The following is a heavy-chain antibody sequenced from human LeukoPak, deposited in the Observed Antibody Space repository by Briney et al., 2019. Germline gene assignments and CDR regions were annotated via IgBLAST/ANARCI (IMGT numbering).Heavy chain of an antibody. V-gene: IGHV4-34*01. Sequence: SETLSLTCAVYGGSFSDYYWSWIRQVPGKGLEWIGEVNHSGSTNYNPSLKSRVTISVYTSKNHFSLKLSSVTAADTAVYYCARGLRRRTMIAVPRRALWFDPWGQGTLVTVSS. J-gene: IGHJ5*02. CDR2: VNHSGST. CDR1: GGSFSDYY. D-gene: IGHD3-22*01. CDR3: ARGLRRRTMIAVPRRALWFDP.